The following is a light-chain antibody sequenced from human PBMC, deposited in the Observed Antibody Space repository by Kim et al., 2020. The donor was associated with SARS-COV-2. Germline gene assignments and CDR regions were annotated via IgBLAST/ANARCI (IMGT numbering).Light chain of an antibody. CDR2: GAS. Sequence: LSPGERATLSCRASQSVTSTYLAWYQQKPGQAPRLLIYGASRRATAIADRFSGSGSGTDFTLTITRLEPEDFAVYYCQQFETSLYTFGQGTKLEIK. V-gene: IGKV3-20*01. CDR3: QQFETSLYT. J-gene: IGKJ2*01. CDR1: QSVTSTY.